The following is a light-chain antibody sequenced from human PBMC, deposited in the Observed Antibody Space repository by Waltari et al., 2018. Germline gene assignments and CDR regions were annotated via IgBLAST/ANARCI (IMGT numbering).Light chain of an antibody. J-gene: IGLJ2*01. CDR3: ATWDGRVNGVL. V-gene: IGLV1-44*01. CDR2: SND. CDR1: NYNIGSGP. Sequence: QSVLTQAPSVSGTPGQRVTISCSGTNYNIGSGPVNWYPQVPGMPPKLLIYSNDHRPSGVPDRFSGSKSGTSASLAISGLQSEDEADYYCATWDGRVNGVLFGGGTKVTVL.